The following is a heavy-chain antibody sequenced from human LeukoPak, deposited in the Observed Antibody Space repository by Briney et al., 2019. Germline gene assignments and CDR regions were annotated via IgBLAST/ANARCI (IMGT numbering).Heavy chain of an antibody. D-gene: IGHD6-19*01. CDR2: IYYSGST. CDR3: ARNIAVAGRGDYMDV. CDR1: GGSISSSSYY. Sequence: SETLSLTCTVSGGSISSSSYYWGWIRQPPGKGLEWIGSIYYSGSTYYNPSLKSRVTISVDTSKNQFSLKLSSVTAADTAVYYCARNIAVAGRGDYMDVWGKGTTVTISS. V-gene: IGHV4-39*01. J-gene: IGHJ6*03.